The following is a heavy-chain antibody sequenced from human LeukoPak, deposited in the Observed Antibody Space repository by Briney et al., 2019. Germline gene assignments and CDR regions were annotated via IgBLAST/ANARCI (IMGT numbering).Heavy chain of an antibody. J-gene: IGHJ4*02. CDR1: GGSISSSDSY. CDR2: ICFSRTT. CDR3: GRHFPETGRDEQPLEY. D-gene: IGHD3-10*01. Sequence: PSETLSLTCTVSGGSISSSDSYWAWVCQPPGKGLEWIGSICFSRTTYYNPSLKSRVTMSIDTSKNHFSLKVASVTAADTAVYYCGRHFPETGRDEQPLEYWGQGSLFTVSS. V-gene: IGHV4-39*01.